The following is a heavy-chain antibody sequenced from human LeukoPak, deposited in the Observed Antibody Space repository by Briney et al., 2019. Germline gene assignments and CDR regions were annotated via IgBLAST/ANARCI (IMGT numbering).Heavy chain of an antibody. Sequence: GGSLRLSCAVSGFTFSSYWMTWVRQAPGKGLEWVAVIWYDGSNKYYADSVKGRFTISRDNSKNTLYLQMNSLRAEDTAVYYCARDPLNYALDYWGQGTLVTVSS. CDR3: ARDPLNYALDY. CDR1: GFTFSSYW. V-gene: IGHV3-33*08. J-gene: IGHJ4*02. D-gene: IGHD2-2*01. CDR2: IWYDGSNK.